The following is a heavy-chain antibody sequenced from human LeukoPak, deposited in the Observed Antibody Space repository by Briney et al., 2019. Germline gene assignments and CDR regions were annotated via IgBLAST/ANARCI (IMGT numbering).Heavy chain of an antibody. D-gene: IGHD6-19*01. CDR3: ARSIAVAANWFDP. CDR1: GGSISSGSYY. CDR2: IYTSGST. Sequence: SQTLSLTCTVSGGSISSGSYYWSWIRQPAGKGLGWIGRIYTSGSTNYNPSLKSRVTMSVDTSKNQFSLKLSSVTAADTAVYYCARSIAVAANWFDPWGQGTLVTVSS. J-gene: IGHJ5*02. V-gene: IGHV4-61*02.